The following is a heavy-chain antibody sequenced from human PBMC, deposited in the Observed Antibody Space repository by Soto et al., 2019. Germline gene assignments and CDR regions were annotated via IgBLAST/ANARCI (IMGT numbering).Heavy chain of an antibody. CDR1: GFTISTHG. CDR2: IWYDGSNK. CDR3: AAATTWNFHFPY. D-gene: IGHD1-7*01. J-gene: IGHJ4*01. V-gene: IGHV3-33*03. Sequence: QAQLVESGGGVVQPGTSLRLSCAASGFTISTHGMPWVRQAPGKGLEWLANIWYDGSNKFYAESVKGRFSISKDNSKNTLYLQMSSLRAEHTAVYYCAAATTWNFHFPYWGQGTQVTVSS.